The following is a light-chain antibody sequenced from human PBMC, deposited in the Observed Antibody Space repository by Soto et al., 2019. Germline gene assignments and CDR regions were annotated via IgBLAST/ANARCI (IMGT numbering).Light chain of an antibody. CDR3: QKYDSAPLFT. CDR2: AAS. CDR1: QGISNY. Sequence: DIQMTQSPSSLSASVGDRVTITCRASQGISNYVAWYQQRPGKAPKLLIYAASTLQSGVPSRFSGSESGTDFTLTISGLQPEDVETYYCQKYDSAPLFTFGPGTTVEIK. J-gene: IGKJ3*01. V-gene: IGKV1-27*01.